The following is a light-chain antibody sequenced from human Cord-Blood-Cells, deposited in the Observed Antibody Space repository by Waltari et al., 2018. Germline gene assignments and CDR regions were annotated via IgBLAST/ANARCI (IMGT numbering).Light chain of an antibody. CDR1: SPHIGSKT. Sequence: SVLTPHPSASGTPGQRVTISCSGSSPHIGSKTVNWYLQLPGTAPNLLIYSNHQRASGVPDRLSGSKSGTSASRASSGLQSEDEADYYCAAWDDGLDGPVFGGGTKLTVL. CDR2: SNH. J-gene: IGLJ3*02. V-gene: IGLV1-44*01. CDR3: AAWDDGLDGPV.